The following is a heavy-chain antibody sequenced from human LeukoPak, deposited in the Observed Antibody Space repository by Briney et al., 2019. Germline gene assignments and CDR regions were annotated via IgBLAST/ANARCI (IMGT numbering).Heavy chain of an antibody. CDR3: ARDGGSGSYCDY. J-gene: IGHJ4*02. Sequence: ASVKVSCKASGGTFSSYAISWVRQAPGQGLEWMGRIIPILGIANYAQKFQGRVTITADKSTSTAYMELSSLRSEDTAVYYCARDGGSGSYCDYWGQGTLVTVSS. D-gene: IGHD3-10*01. CDR2: IIPILGIA. CDR1: GGTFSSYA. V-gene: IGHV1-69*04.